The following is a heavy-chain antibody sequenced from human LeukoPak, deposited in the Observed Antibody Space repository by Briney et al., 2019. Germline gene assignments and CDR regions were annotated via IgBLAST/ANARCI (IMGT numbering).Heavy chain of an antibody. V-gene: IGHV3-21*04. D-gene: IGHD1-26*01. Sequence: PGGSLRLSCAASGFTFSSYSMNWVRQAPGKGLEWVSSISSSGTYIYYTDSMKGRFTISRDNAKNSLYLQMNSLRAEDTAVYYCARRRDSGSLQHFDYWGQGTLVTVSS. CDR3: ARRRDSGSLQHFDY. J-gene: IGHJ4*02. CDR1: GFTFSSYS. CDR2: ISSSGTYI.